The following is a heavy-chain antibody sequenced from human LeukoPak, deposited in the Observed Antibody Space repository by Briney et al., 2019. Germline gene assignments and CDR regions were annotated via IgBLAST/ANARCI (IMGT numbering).Heavy chain of an antibody. D-gene: IGHD1-26*01. CDR2: IYYTGST. J-gene: IGHJ4*02. CDR1: GGSTSSYY. Sequence: SETLSLTCTVSGGSTSSYYWSWIRQPPGKGLEWIGYIYYTGSTNYNPSLKSRVTISVGTSKNQFSLKLSSVTAADTAVYYCARQVDSGSYRYYFDYWGQGTLVTVSS. CDR3: ARQVDSGSYRYYFDY. V-gene: IGHV4-59*08.